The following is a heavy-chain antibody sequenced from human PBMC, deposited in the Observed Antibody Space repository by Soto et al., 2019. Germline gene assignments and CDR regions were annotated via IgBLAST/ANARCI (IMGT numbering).Heavy chain of an antibody. D-gene: IGHD5-12*01. CDR1: GFTFSSYG. J-gene: IGHJ5*02. CDR2: ISYDGSNK. Sequence: GGSLRLSCAASGFTFSSYGMHWVRQAPGKGLEWVAVISYDGSNKYYADSVKGRFTISRDNSKNTLYLQMSSLRAEDTAVYYCAKGNIVATIRNWFDPWGQGTLVTVSS. V-gene: IGHV3-30*18. CDR3: AKGNIVATIRNWFDP.